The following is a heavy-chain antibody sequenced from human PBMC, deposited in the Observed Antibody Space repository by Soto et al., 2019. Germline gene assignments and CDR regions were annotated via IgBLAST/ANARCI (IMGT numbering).Heavy chain of an antibody. J-gene: IGHJ4*02. V-gene: IGHV1-18*01. D-gene: IGHD3-16*01. CDR1: GYTLTNFG. CDR3: TRGGTPVDY. CDR2: ISAYNGNT. Sequence: QVQLVQSGAEVKKPGASVKVSCKASGYTLTNFGISWVRQAPGQGLEWMRWISAYNGNTNNAQNFQGRVTMTTDTSTSTAYMELRSLRSDDTAVQCGTRGGTPVDYWGRGTLVTVSS.